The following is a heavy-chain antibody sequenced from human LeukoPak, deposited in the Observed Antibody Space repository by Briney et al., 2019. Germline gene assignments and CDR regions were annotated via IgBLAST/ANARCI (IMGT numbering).Heavy chain of an antibody. CDR1: GFTFGNAW. D-gene: IGHD3-3*01. V-gene: IGHV3-15*01. Sequence: GGSLRLSCAASGFTFGNAWMSWVRQAPGKGLEWVGRIKSKTDGGTTDYAAPVKGRFTISRDDSKNTLYLQMNSLKTEGTAVYYCGTIESELRFLEWLATWGQGTLVTVSS. CDR2: IKSKTDGGTT. J-gene: IGHJ5*02. CDR3: GTIESELRFLEWLAT.